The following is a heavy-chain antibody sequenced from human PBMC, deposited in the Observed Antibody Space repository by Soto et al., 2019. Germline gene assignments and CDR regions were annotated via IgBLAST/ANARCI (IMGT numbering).Heavy chain of an antibody. Sequence: PSETLSLTCAVYGGSFSGYYWSWIRQPPGKGLEWIGEINHSGSTNYNPSLKSRVTISVDTSKNQFSLKLSSVTAADTAVYYCARLGRDYGDPETYFQHWGQGTLVTVSS. CDR2: INHSGST. D-gene: IGHD4-17*01. CDR1: GGSFSGYY. J-gene: IGHJ1*01. V-gene: IGHV4-34*01. CDR3: ARLGRDYGDPETYFQH.